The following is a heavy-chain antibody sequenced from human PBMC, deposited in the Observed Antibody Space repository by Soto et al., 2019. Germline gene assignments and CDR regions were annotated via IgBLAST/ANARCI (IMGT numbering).Heavy chain of an antibody. CDR1: GFTFSSYG. CDR2: IWYDGSNK. V-gene: IGHV3-33*01. J-gene: IGHJ2*01. Sequence: QVQLVESGGGVVQPGRSLRLSCAASGFTFSSYGMHWVRQAPGKGLEWVAVIWYDGSNKYYADSVKGRFTISRDNSKNTLYLQMNSLRAEDTAVYYCASYNDYGDRGGDWYFDLWGRGTLVTVSS. CDR3: ASYNDYGDRGGDWYFDL. D-gene: IGHD4-17*01.